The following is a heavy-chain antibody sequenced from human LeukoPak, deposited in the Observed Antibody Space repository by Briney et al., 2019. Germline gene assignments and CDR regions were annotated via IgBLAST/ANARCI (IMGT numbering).Heavy chain of an antibody. CDR3: VKGGVVNWFDP. V-gene: IGHV3-23*01. CDR1: GFTFSPYS. J-gene: IGHJ5*02. CDR2: ISGNVANT. D-gene: IGHD3-22*01. Sequence: PGGSLRLSCAAASGFTFSPYSMTWVRQAPGKGLEWVSTISGNVANTYYGDSVKGRFTISRDNSKNTLYLQMNSLRVDDTAVYYCVKGGVVNWFDPWGQGTLVTVSS.